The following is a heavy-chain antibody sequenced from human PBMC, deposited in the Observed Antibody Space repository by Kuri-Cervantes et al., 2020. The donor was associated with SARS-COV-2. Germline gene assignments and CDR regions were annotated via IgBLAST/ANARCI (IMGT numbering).Heavy chain of an antibody. V-gene: IGHV1-24*01. D-gene: IGHD2-2*01. CDR3: ATGDQLLVGWFDP. J-gene: IGHJ5*02. CDR2: FDPEDGET. CDR1: GYTFITHY. Sequence: ASVKVSCKTSGYTFITHYIHWVRQAPGQGLEWMGGFDPEDGETIYAQKFQGRVTMTEDTSTDTAYMELSSLRSEDTAVYYCATGDQLLVGWFDPWGQGTLVTVSS.